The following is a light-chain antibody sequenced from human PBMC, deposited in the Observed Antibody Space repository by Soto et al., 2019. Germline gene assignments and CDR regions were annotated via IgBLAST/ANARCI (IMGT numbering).Light chain of an antibody. V-gene: IGKV1-12*01. J-gene: IGKJ4*01. CDR2: TAS. Sequence: DIQMTQSPSSVSASIGDRVTITCRASQDINIAIAWFQQKPGEAPRLLIYTASSLHSGVPSRFSGSGSGTDFTLTITSLQPEDFATYYCQQGNSFPLTFGEGTKVEIK. CDR3: QQGNSFPLT. CDR1: QDINIA.